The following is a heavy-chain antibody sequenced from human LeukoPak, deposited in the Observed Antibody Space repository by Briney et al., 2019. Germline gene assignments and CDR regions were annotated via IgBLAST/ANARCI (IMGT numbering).Heavy chain of an antibody. Sequence: PSETLSLTCIVSGGSISSSSYYWGWIRQPPGKGLKWIGSIYYSGSTYYNPSLKSRVTISVDTSKNQFSLKLSSVTAADTAVYYCAREYYDYVWGSYRPTFDYWGQGTLVTVSS. J-gene: IGHJ4*02. D-gene: IGHD3-16*02. CDR1: GGSISSSSYY. CDR3: AREYYDYVWGSYRPTFDY. V-gene: IGHV4-39*07. CDR2: IYYSGST.